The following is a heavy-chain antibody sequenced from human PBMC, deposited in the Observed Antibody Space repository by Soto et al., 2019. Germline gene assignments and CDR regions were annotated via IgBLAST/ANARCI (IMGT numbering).Heavy chain of an antibody. D-gene: IGHD6-13*01. CDR3: ARLYSGSWYGGGYFDY. CDR2: IYYSGST. V-gene: IGHV4-30-4*08. J-gene: IGHJ4*02. Sequence: QVQLQESGPGLVKPSQTLSLTCTVSGGSISSGDYYWSWIRQPPGKGLEWIGYIYYSGSTYYNPSRKSRVTTSVNTSKTPFSLKRSSVTAADTAVYDCARLYSGSWYGGGYFDYWGQGTLVTVSS. CDR1: GGSISSGDYY.